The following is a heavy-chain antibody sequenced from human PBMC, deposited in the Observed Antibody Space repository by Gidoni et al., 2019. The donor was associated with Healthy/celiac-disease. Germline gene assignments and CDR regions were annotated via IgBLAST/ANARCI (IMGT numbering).Heavy chain of an antibody. D-gene: IGHD6-6*01. V-gene: IGHV4-34*01. CDR1: GGSFSGAY. CDR2: INHSGST. CDR3: ARGGPVRDNYFDY. Sequence: QVQLQQGGAGLLKPSETLSLTCAVYGGSFSGAYWSWIRQPPGKGLEWIGEINHSGSTNSNPSLKSRVTISVDSSQTQVSLNLSSLTAADPAVYYCARGGPVRDNYFDYWGQGPLVTVSS. J-gene: IGHJ4*02.